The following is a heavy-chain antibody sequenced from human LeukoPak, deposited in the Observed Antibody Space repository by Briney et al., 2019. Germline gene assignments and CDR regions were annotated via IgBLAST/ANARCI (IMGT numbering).Heavy chain of an antibody. Sequence: GSSVKVSCKASGGTFSSYAISWVRQAPGQGLEWMGIINPSGGSTTYAQKFQGRVTITRDTPTSTVYMVLSSLRSEDTAGYYCARGYAERGGGYYYGMDVWGQGTTVTVSS. D-gene: IGHD3-16*01. CDR2: INPSGGST. CDR1: GGTFSSYA. V-gene: IGHV1-46*01. J-gene: IGHJ6*02. CDR3: ARGYAERGGGYYYGMDV.